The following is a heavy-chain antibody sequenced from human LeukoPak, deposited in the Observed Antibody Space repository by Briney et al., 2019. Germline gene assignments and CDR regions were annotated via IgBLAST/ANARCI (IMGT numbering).Heavy chain of an antibody. CDR2: ILDSGYST. J-gene: IGHJ6*03. Sequence: GGSLRLSCAASGFTFSSYAMRWVRQAPGKGLEWVSGILDSGYSTYYANSGKGRFTISRDNTNNKVYLQMNSLRAEDTAVYYCAKLGGHPLHNYYVGVWGKGTTVAVSS. CDR3: AKLGGHPLHNYYVGV. D-gene: IGHD3-16*01. V-gene: IGHV3-23*01. CDR1: GFTFSSYA.